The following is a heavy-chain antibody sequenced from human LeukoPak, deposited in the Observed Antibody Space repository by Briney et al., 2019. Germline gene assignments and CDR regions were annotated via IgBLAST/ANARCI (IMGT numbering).Heavy chain of an antibody. CDR2: INPSGSTI. J-gene: IGHJ6*03. Sequence: GGSLRLSCGGSGFTFSGYYMSWIRQAPGKGLEWVSYINPSGSTIYYADSVKGRFTISRDNAKKSLDLQMYSLRAEDTAVYYCARVRGSGFCSGSSCAKDPGYYYYMDVWGKGTTVTVSS. V-gene: IGHV3-11*01. D-gene: IGHD2-2*01. CDR1: GFTFSGYY. CDR3: ARVRGSGFCSGSSCAKDPGYYYYMDV.